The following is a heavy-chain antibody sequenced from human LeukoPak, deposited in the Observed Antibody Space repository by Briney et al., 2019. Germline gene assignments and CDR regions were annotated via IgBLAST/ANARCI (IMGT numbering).Heavy chain of an antibody. D-gene: IGHD6-6*01. CDR2: ISYDGSNK. J-gene: IGHJ4*02. V-gene: IGHV3-30*04. CDR1: GGTFSSYA. Sequence: SCKASGGTFSSYAMHWVRQAPGKGLEWVAVISYDGSNKYYADSVKGRFTISRDNSKNTLYLQMNSLRAEDTAVYYCASHANFEYSSSSGFDYWGQGTLVTVSS. CDR3: ASHANFEYSSSSGFDY.